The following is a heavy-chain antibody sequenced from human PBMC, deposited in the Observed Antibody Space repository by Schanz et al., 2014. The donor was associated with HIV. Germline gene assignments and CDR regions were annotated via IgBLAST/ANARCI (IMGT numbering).Heavy chain of an antibody. CDR3: ARVFGRTYGLPEY. J-gene: IGHJ4*02. CDR2: ISWNSGSI. Sequence: EVQLVESGGGLLQPGRSLRLSCAASGFIFNDFAMHWVRQAPGKGLEWVSTISWNSGSIAYADSVKGRFTISRDNARTSLYLQMNSLRAEDTAVYYCARVFGRTYGLPEYWGQGTLVTVSS. D-gene: IGHD3-10*01. V-gene: IGHV3-9*01. CDR1: GFIFNDFA.